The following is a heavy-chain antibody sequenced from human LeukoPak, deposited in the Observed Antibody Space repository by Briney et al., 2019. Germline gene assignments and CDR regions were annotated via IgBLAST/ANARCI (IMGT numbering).Heavy chain of an antibody. J-gene: IGHJ3*02. CDR1: GGSISSGSYH. V-gene: IGHV4-61*02. CDR3: AWQGTYDSSGDDDFDI. CDR2: IYTSGST. D-gene: IGHD3-22*01. Sequence: SETLSLTCTVSGGSISSGSYHWSWIRQPAGKGLEWIGRIYTSGSTNYNPSLKSRVTISVNTSKNQFSLKLSSVTAADTAVYYCAWQGTYDSSGDDDFDIWGQGTMVTVSS.